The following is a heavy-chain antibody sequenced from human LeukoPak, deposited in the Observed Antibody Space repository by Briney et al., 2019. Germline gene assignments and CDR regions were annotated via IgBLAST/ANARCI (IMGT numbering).Heavy chain of an antibody. CDR1: GFTFSDYY. CDR2: ISFSGSTI. Sequence: TGGSLRLSCAASGFTFSDYYLSWIRQAPGKGLEWVSYISFSGSTIFYADSVKGRFTISRDNSKNTLYLQMNSLRAEDTAVYYCARRAGAYSHPYDYWGQGTLVTVSS. J-gene: IGHJ4*02. V-gene: IGHV3-11*01. CDR3: ARRAGAYSHPYDY. D-gene: IGHD4/OR15-4a*01.